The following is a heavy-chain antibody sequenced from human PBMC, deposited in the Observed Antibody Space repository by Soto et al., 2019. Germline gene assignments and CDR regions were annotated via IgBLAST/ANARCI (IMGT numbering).Heavy chain of an antibody. J-gene: IGHJ6*03. V-gene: IGHV3-30*18. D-gene: IGHD5-12*01. CDR1: GFTFSNYG. CDR2: ISYDESNK. CDR3: AKEYGGYYYYYYMDV. Sequence: QVQLVESGGGVVQPGRSLRLSCAASGFTFSNYGMHWVRQAPGKGLEWVAVISYDESNKYYADSVKGRFTISRDNSKNTLYLQMNSLRGEDTAVYYCAKEYGGYYYYYYMDVWGKGTTVTVSS.